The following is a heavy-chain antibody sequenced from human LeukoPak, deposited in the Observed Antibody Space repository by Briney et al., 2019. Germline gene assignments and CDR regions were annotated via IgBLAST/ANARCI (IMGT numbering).Heavy chain of an antibody. D-gene: IGHD4-23*01. V-gene: IGHV1-69*13. CDR2: ITPMFGTA. CDR1: GGTFSSYD. J-gene: IGHJ4*02. CDR3: ARGWLAEDTVVTPYNY. Sequence: ASVKVSCKAAGGTFSSYDISWVRQAPGQGLEWMGGITPMFGTAKYAQKIQGRVTITAVESMSTAYMELSSLRSEDTAVYYCARGWLAEDTVVTPYNYWGQGTLVTVSS.